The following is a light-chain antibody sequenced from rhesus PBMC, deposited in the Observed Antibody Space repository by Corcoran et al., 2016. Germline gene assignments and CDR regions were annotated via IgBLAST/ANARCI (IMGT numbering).Light chain of an antibody. Sequence: DIQMTQSPSSLSASLGDTVTITCRASQTFTTSVAWYQQKPGRAPNLLIYSAVNLQSGVPSRFSGSKSGTDFTLTLNSLQPGDIASYYCRQYSSFPLTFGGGTKVELK. J-gene: IGKJ4*01. V-gene: IGKV1-46*01. CDR2: SAV. CDR3: RQYSSFPLT. CDR1: QTFTTS.